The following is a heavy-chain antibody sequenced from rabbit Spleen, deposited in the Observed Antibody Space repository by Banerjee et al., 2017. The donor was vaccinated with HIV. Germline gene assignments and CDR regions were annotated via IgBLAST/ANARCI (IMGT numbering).Heavy chain of an antibody. D-gene: IGHD8-1*01. CDR2: MDTGSSGFT. CDR3: ARDSGSSFSSYGMDL. CDR1: GFSFSNSYY. V-gene: IGHV1S40*01. J-gene: IGHJ6*01. Sequence: QSLEESGGDLVKPGASLTLTCTASGFSFSNSYYMCWVRQPPGKGLEWIGCMDTGSSGFTYFATWAKGRFTCSKTSSTTVTLQMTRLTAADTATYFCARDSGSSFSSYGMDLWGPGTLVTVS.